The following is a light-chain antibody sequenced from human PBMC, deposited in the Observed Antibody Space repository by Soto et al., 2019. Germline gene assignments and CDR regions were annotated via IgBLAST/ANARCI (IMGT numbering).Light chain of an antibody. J-gene: IGKJ2*01. Sequence: DIVLTQSPDTLSLSPGERATFSCRASQSFSDSYLAWYQQTFGQPPRLLIYGASRRATGIPDRFSGSGSGTDFTLTITRLEPEDFAVYFCQHTSTNTFGQGTKLEIK. CDR3: QHTSTNT. CDR2: GAS. CDR1: QSFSDSY. V-gene: IGKV3-20*01.